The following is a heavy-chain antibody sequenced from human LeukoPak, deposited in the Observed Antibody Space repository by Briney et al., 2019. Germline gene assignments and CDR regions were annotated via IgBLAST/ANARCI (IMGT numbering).Heavy chain of an antibody. D-gene: IGHD6-19*01. CDR2: IYTSGST. J-gene: IGHJ4*02. CDR1: GGSISSGSYY. V-gene: IGHV4-61*02. Sequence: SETLSLTCTVSGGSISSGSYYWSWIRQPAGKGLEWIGRIYTSGSTNYNPSLKSRVTISVDTSKNQFSLKLSSVTAADTAVYYCARRGWVTLDYWGQGTLVTVSS. CDR3: ARRGWVTLDY.